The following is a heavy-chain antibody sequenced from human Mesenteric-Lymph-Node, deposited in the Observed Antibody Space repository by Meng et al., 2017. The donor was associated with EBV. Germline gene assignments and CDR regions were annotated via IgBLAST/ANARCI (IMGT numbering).Heavy chain of an antibody. CDR2: SNQSGST. CDR3: ARGKTVGRSPWFDP. J-gene: IGHJ5*02. V-gene: IGHV4-34*01. CDR1: GGSFSGYY. D-gene: IGHD4-11*01. Sequence: QVNLQQGGAGLLKPSEPLSLTCAVYGGSFSGYYWTWIRQSPGKGLEWIGESNQSGSTSYNPSLKSRVTISVDTSQNQFSLKLSSVTAADTAVYYCARGKTVGRSPWFDPWGQGTLVTVSS.